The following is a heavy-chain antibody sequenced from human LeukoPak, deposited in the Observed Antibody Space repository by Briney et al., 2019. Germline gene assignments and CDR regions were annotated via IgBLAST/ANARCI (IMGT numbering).Heavy chain of an antibody. V-gene: IGHV4-59*01. CDR2: IYYSGST. Sequence: PSETLSLTCTVSGGSISSYYWSWIRRPPGKGLEWVGYIYYSGSTNYNPSLKSRVTISVDTSKNQFSLKLSSVTAADTAVYYCARIPLYSSRNNWFDPWGQGTLVTVSS. CDR3: ARIPLYSSRNNWFDP. CDR1: GGSISSYY. D-gene: IGHD6-13*01. J-gene: IGHJ5*02.